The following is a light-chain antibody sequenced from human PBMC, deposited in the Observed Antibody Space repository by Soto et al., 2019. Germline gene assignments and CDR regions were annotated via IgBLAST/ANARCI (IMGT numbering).Light chain of an antibody. CDR2: CND. CDR1: GSNIGTNY. J-gene: IGLJ3*02. Sequence: QSALTQPPSASGTPGQRVTISCSGSGSNIGTNYVYWYKQLPGTAPKLLIYCNDQRPSGVPDRLSGSKSGTSASLAISGLRSEDEADYYCATRDNSMSRWVFGGGTKVTVL. CDR3: ATRDNSMSRWV. V-gene: IGLV1-47*02.